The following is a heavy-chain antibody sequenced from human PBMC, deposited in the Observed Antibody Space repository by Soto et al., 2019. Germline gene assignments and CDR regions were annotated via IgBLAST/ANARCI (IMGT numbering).Heavy chain of an antibody. Sequence: QVKLVESGGGVVQPGRSLRLSCAASGFTFSNHGMHWVRQAPGKGLEWVTVIWYDGTNRFYADSVKGRFTISRDISENTVFLQMNSLRAEDTAVYYCARGSSSGRRDRIDYWGQGTLVTVSS. D-gene: IGHD6-19*01. V-gene: IGHV3-33*01. CDR1: GFTFSNHG. CDR2: IWYDGTNR. J-gene: IGHJ4*02. CDR3: ARGSSSGRRDRIDY.